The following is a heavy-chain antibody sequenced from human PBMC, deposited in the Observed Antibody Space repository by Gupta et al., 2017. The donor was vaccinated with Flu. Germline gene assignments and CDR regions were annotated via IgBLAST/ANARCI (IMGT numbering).Heavy chain of an antibody. D-gene: IGHD3-9*01. Sequence: DVQLVESGGGLLRPGGSRSLSCEAPGFNFGRYGLGGVRRAPGKGLEWVSVSGYTPGEIFYVDSMKGRVTISRDNTRNSLFLRMDGLRVEDTAVYYCVRVQDCLTNDCLWARRGLDNWGQGTLVTVSS. CDR3: VRVQDCLTNDCLWARRGLDN. CDR2: SGYTPGEI. J-gene: IGHJ4*02. CDR1: GFNFGRYG. V-gene: IGHV3-21*02.